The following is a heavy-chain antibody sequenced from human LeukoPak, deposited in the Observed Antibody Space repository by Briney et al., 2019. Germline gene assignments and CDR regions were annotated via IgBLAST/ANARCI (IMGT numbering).Heavy chain of an antibody. D-gene: IGHD3/OR15-3a*01. J-gene: IGHJ4*02. V-gene: IGHV3-30*04. CDR2: ISYDGSNK. Sequence: GRSLRLSCAASGFTFSSYAMHWVRQAPGKGLEWVAVISYDGSNKYYADSVKGRFTISRDNSKNTLYLQMNSLRAEDTAVYYCVRAGLGFDYWGQGTLVTVSS. CDR1: GFTFSSYA. CDR3: VRAGLGFDY.